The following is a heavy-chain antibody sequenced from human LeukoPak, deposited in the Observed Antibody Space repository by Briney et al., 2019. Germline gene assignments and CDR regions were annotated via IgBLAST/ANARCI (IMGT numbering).Heavy chain of an antibody. D-gene: IGHD4-17*01. V-gene: IGHV1-69*13. CDR3: ARETVSTNYYYYYGMDV. CDR2: IIPIFGTA. CDR1: GGTFSSYA. J-gene: IGHJ6*02. Sequence: SVKVSCKASGGTFSSYAISWVRQAPGQGLEWMGGIIPIFGTANYAQKLQGRVTITADESTSTAYMELSSLRSEDTAVYYCARETVSTNYYYYYGMDVWGQGTTVTVSS.